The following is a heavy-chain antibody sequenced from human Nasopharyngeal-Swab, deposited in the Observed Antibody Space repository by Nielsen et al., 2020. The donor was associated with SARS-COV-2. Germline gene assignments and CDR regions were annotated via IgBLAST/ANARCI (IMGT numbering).Heavy chain of an antibody. CDR2: IIPIFGTA. CDR3: ARSWSPLYYYGMDV. D-gene: IGHD6-13*01. CDR1: GGTFSSYA. V-gene: IGHV1-69*13. Sequence: ASVKVSCKASGGTFSSYAISWVRQAPGQGLEWMGGIIPIFGTANYAQKFQGRVTITADESTSTAYMELSSLRSEDTAVYYCARSWSPLYYYGMDVWGQGTTVTVSS. J-gene: IGHJ6*02.